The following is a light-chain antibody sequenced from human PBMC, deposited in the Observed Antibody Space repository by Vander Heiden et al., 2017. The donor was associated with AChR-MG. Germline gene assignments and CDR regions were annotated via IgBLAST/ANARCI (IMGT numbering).Light chain of an antibody. Sequence: QSVLTQPPSASGTPGQRVTISCSGSSSNIGNNSVNWYQHLPGTAPKLLIYSNNQRPSGVPDRFSGSKSGTSASLAISGLQSEDEADYYCAAWDDSLNVQVFGSGTKVTVL. CDR3: AAWDDSLNVQV. CDR1: SSNIGNNS. J-gene: IGLJ1*01. V-gene: IGLV1-44*01. CDR2: SNN.